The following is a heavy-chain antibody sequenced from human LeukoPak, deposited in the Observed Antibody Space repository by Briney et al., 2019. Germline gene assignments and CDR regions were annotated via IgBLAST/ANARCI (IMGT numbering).Heavy chain of an antibody. D-gene: IGHD2-21*01. J-gene: IGHJ4*02. V-gene: IGHV3-66*01. CDR1: GFRDNSKY. CDR2: IYLDGKA. CDR3: ARDAEASLAN. Sequence: GSLRLLCEARGFRDNSKYRNWPRQAQGKGLEWVSVIYLDGKADYADSVKGRFTISRDDSKNTMYLQMNSLTDEDTAVYYCARDAEASLANWGQGTLVTVS.